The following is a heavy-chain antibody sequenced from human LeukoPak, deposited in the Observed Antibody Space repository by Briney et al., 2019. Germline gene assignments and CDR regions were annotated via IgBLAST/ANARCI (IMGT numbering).Heavy chain of an antibody. CDR2: IYSGGST. D-gene: IGHD4-17*01. Sequence: GGSLRLSCAASGFTVSSNYMSWVRQAPGKGLEWVSVIYSGGSTYYADSVKGRFTISIDNSKNTLYLQMNSLRAEDTAVYYCARETDDGDYEAFDPWGQGTLVTVSS. J-gene: IGHJ5*02. V-gene: IGHV3-53*01. CDR3: ARETDDGDYEAFDP. CDR1: GFTVSSNY.